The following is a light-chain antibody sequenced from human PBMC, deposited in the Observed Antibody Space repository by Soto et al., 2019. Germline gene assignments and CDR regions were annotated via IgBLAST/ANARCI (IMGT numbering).Light chain of an antibody. Sequence: DIVLTQSPLSLSVTPGQPASISCTSSRTLLHSDGNTLLYWYLKKPGQPPQLLIYEVSNRFSGVPDRFSGSGSGTDFTLKISRVEAEDVGVYYCMQSLQLPYIFGQGTRLEIK. CDR1: RTLLHSDGNTL. V-gene: IGKV2D-29*01. CDR3: MQSLQLPYI. J-gene: IGKJ2*01. CDR2: EVS.